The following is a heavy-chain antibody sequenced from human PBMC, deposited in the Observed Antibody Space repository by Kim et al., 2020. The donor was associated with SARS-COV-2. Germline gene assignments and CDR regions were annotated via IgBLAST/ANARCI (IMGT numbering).Heavy chain of an antibody. V-gene: IGHV1-8*01. CDR3: ARGLYGDYGYYFDY. CDR1: GYTFTSYD. CDR2: MNPNSGNT. Sequence: ASVKVTCKASGYTFTSYDINWVRQATGQGLEWMGWMNPNSGNTGYAQKFQGRVTMTRNTSISTAYMELSSLRSEDTAVYYCARGLYGDYGYYFDYWGQGTLVTVSS. D-gene: IGHD4-17*01. J-gene: IGHJ4*02.